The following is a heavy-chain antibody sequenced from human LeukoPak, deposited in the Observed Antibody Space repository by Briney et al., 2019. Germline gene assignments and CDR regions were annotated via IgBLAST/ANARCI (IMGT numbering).Heavy chain of an antibody. CDR3: ARVRDCSSTSCYAGYDAFDI. CDR1: GGSISSYY. D-gene: IGHD2-2*01. CDR2: IYYSGST. Sequence: SETLSFTCTVSGGSISSYYWSWIRQPPGKGLEWIGYIYYSGSTNYNPSLKSRVTISVDTSKNQFSLKLSSVTAADTAVYYCARVRDCSSTSCYAGYDAFDIWGQGTMVTVSS. J-gene: IGHJ3*02. V-gene: IGHV4-59*01.